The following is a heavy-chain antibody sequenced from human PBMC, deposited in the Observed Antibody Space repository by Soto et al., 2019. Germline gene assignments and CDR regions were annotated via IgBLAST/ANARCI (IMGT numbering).Heavy chain of an antibody. V-gene: IGHV3-74*01. CDR1: GFTFSDYW. CDR3: ARGLRNDYGVAV. D-gene: IGHD4-17*01. Sequence: EVQLVESGGGLVQPGGSLRLSCVASGFTFSDYWIHWVRQAPGKGLVWVSGIKFDGSFTSDAASVKGRFTSSRDNARNTVDLPMDSLRAEDMGVYYCARGLRNDYGVAVWGQGTTVTVSS. J-gene: IGHJ6*02. CDR2: IKFDGSFT.